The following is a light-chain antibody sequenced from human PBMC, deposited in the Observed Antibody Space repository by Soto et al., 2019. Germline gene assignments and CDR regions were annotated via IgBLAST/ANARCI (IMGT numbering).Light chain of an antibody. J-gene: IGKJ3*01. CDR2: GAS. V-gene: IGKV3-20*01. CDR1: QSVSSSY. Sequence: EIVLTQSPGTLSLSPGERATLSCRASQSVSSSYFAWYQQKPEQAPRLLIYGASSRATGIPDRFSGSGSGTDFTLTISRLEPEDFAVYYCQQYGSSPLFTFGPGTKVDIK. CDR3: QQYGSSPLFT.